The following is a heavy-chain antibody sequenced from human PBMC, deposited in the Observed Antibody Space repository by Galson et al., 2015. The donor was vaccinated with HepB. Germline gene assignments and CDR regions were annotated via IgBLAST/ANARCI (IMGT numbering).Heavy chain of an antibody. J-gene: IGHJ3*02. CDR1: GGSISSYY. CDR3: ARDQTNYGYSGYDYAPSGAFDI. CDR2: IYYSGST. Sequence: SETLSLTCTVSGGSISSYYWSWIRQPPGKGREWIGYIYYSGSTNYNPSLESRVTISVDTSKNQFSLKLSSVTAADTAVYYCARDQTNYGYSGYDYAPSGAFDIWGQGTMVTVSS. V-gene: IGHV4-59*01. D-gene: IGHD5-12*01.